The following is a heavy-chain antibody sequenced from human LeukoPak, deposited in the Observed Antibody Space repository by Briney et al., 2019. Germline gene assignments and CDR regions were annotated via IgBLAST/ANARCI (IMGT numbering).Heavy chain of an antibody. CDR1: GFTVSSNY. Sequence: PGGSLRLSCAASGFTVSSNYMSWVRQAPGKGLEWVSVIYSGGNTYYADSVKGRFTISRHNSMNTLYLQMNSLRTEDTAVYYCARGGGAARLFDYWGQGTLVTVSS. D-gene: IGHD6-6*01. J-gene: IGHJ4*02. CDR2: IYSGGNT. V-gene: IGHV3-53*04. CDR3: ARGGGAARLFDY.